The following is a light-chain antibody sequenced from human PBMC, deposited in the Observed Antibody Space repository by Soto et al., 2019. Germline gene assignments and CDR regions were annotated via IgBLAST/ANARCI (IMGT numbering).Light chain of an antibody. V-gene: IGKV3D-20*02. CDR2: EAS. CDR3: QQSHNWPRT. J-gene: IGKJ1*01. Sequence: EIVITQSPATMSVSPGERATLSCRASQSVSSSYLAWYQQRHGQAPRLLISEASNRDTGIPARFSGSGSGTEFTLTISSLEPEDFAVYYCQQSHNWPRTFGQGTKVDIK. CDR1: QSVSSSY.